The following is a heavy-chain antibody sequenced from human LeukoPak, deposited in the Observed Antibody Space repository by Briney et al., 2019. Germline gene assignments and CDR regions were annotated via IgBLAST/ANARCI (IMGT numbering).Heavy chain of an antibody. D-gene: IGHD6-19*01. V-gene: IGHV3-20*04. J-gene: IGHJ4*02. Sequence: PGGSLRLSCTASGFKFDDYGMTWVRQAPGKGLEWVSDINWNGDSRGYAHSVRGRFTIYRDNSKNSLYLQMNSLRVEDTAFYYCAKDVVAVAGRGYYFDYWGQGTLVTVSS. CDR1: GFKFDDYG. CDR2: INWNGDSR. CDR3: AKDVVAVAGRGYYFDY.